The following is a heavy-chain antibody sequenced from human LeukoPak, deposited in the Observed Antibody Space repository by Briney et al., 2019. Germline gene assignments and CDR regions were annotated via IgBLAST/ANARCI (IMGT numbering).Heavy chain of an antibody. V-gene: IGHV3-21*01. CDR3: ARWSSAQRYCGGGSCSSGY. J-gene: IGHJ4*02. Sequence: GGSLRLSCAASGFTFSSYSMNWGRQAPGKGLEWVSSISSSSSYIYYAESVKGRFTISRDNAKNSLYLQMNSMRAEDTAVYYCARWSSAQRYCGGGSCSSGYWGQGTLVTVSS. CDR1: GFTFSSYS. D-gene: IGHD2-15*01. CDR2: ISSSSSYI.